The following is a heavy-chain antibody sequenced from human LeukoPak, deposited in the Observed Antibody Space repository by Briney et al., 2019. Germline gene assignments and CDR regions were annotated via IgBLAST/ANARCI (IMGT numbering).Heavy chain of an antibody. CDR3: ARSLHYGDYNSWNFHL. D-gene: IGHD4-17*01. J-gene: IGHJ2*01. Sequence: PSETLSLTCTVSGDSISSYYWSWIRQPPGKGLEYIGYIYNHGTANYNPSLKSRVTISIDTSKNQFSLKLNSVTAADTAVYYCARSLHYGDYNSWNFHLWGRGVLVTVSS. CDR2: IYNHGTA. CDR1: GDSISSYY. V-gene: IGHV4-59*12.